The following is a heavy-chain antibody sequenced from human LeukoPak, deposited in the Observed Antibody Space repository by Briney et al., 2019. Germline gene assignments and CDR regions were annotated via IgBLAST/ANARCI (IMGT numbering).Heavy chain of an antibody. CDR2: IKEDGREK. CDR1: GFTFSNFW. V-gene: IGHV3-7*01. J-gene: IGHJ4*02. D-gene: IGHD3-10*01. CDR3: ARGGRPDY. Sequence: PGGSLRLSCTASGFTFSNFWMGWVRQAPGKGLECVANIKEDGREKYYVDSVKGRFTISRDNAKNSLYLQMSSLRAEDTAVYYCARGGRPDYWGQGTLVTVSS.